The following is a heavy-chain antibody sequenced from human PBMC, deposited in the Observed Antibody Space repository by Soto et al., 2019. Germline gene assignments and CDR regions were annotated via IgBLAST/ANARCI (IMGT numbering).Heavy chain of an antibody. V-gene: IGHV1-69*13. CDR3: ARDKENYEGPFDY. D-gene: IGHD1-7*01. Sequence: SVKVSCKASGGTFSSYAISWVRQAPGQGLEWMGGIIPIFGTANYAQKFQGRVTITADESTSTAYMELSGLRSEDTAVHYCARDKENYEGPFDYWGQGTLVTVSS. J-gene: IGHJ4*02. CDR2: IIPIFGTA. CDR1: GGTFSSYA.